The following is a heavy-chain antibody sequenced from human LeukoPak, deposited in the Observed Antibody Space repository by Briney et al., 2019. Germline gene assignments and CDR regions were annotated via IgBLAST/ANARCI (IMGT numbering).Heavy chain of an antibody. CDR3: AKVENYYGSGGNDY. CDR2: ISNDGSKK. Sequence: PGGSLRLSCAASGFTFSSYGMHWVRQAPGKGLDWVAVISNDGSKKYYADSVKGRFTISRDNSKNTLYLQMNSLRAEDTAVYYCAKVENYYGSGGNDYWGQGTLVTVSS. J-gene: IGHJ4*02. V-gene: IGHV3-30*18. D-gene: IGHD3-10*01. CDR1: GFTFSSYG.